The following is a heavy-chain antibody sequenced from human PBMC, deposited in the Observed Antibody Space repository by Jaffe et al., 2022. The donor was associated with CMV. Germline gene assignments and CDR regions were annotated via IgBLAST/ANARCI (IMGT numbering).Heavy chain of an antibody. D-gene: IGHD3-3*01. J-gene: IGHJ6*02. CDR3: ARDLEGLLAASPYGMDV. CDR2: IIPIFGTA. CDR1: GGTFSSYA. V-gene: IGHV1-69*01. Sequence: QVQLVQSGAEVKKPGSSVKVSCKASGGTFSSYAISWVRQAPGQGLEWMGGIIPIFGTANYAQKFQGRVTITADESTSTAYMELSSLRSEDTAVYYCARDLEGLLAASPYGMDVWGQGTTVTVSS.